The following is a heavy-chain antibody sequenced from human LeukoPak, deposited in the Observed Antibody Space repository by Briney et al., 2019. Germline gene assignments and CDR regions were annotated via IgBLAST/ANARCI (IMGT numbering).Heavy chain of an antibody. Sequence: PGGSLRLSCAASGFTFTDAWMSWVRQAPGKGLEWVANIKKDGSEKYYVDSVKGRFTISRDNAKTSLYLHMNSLRAEDTAVYYCARHLSGVTGYTYGRGIDYWGQGTLVTVSS. D-gene: IGHD5-18*01. CDR3: ARHLSGVTGYTYGRGIDY. CDR1: GFTFTDAW. J-gene: IGHJ4*02. V-gene: IGHV3-7*01. CDR2: IKKDGSEK.